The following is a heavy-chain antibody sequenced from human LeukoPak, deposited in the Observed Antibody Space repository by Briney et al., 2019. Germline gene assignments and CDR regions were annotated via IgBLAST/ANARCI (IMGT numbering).Heavy chain of an antibody. CDR2: MSSSGIS. V-gene: IGHV4-61*02. D-gene: IGHD6-19*01. Sequence: PSETLSLTCTVSGDSISSDDYYWSWIRQPAGKGLEWIGRMSSSGISTYSPSLKSRVTISIDTSRNQFSMNLNSVTAADTAVYYCAKGAGPPWFDPWGQGTLVTVSS. J-gene: IGHJ5*02. CDR3: AKGAGPPWFDP. CDR1: GDSISSDDYY.